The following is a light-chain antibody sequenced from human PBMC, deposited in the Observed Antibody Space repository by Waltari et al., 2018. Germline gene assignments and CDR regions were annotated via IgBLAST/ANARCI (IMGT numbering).Light chain of an antibody. CDR1: QNINTY. V-gene: IGKV1-5*03. Sequence: DIQMTQSPSILSASVGDRVIITCRDSQNINTYLAWYQQKPGKAPQILIYTASRLGSGVPSRFSGSGSGTEFTLTISSLLPDDFATYYCQQYQRYWTFGQGTTVEIK. J-gene: IGKJ1*01. CDR2: TAS. CDR3: QQYQRYWT.